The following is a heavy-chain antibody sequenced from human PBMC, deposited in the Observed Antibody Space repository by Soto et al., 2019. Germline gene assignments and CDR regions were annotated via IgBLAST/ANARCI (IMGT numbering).Heavy chain of an antibody. CDR1: GDSIGTTHSY. V-gene: IGHV4-39*01. Sequence: PSETLSLTCTVSGDSIGTTHSYWAWIRQSPGKGLEWIGNIHYSGSTYYMPSLRSRVTLSVDTSKNQFSLRLTSVTAEDTAVYYCARHEGNGNVWPLDYWGQGSLGTAPQ. CDR2: IHYSGST. J-gene: IGHJ4*02. CDR3: ARHEGNGNVWPLDY. D-gene: IGHD2-8*01.